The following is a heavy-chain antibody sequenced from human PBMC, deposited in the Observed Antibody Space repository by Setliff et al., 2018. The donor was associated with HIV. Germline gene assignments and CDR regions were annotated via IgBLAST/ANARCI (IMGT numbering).Heavy chain of an antibody. CDR2: INHSGST. D-gene: IGHD1-1*01. CDR1: SGPLSAYY. J-gene: IGHJ6*03. V-gene: IGHV4-34*01. Sequence: SETLSLTCGAYSGPLSAYYWAWIRQPPGKGLEWIGEINHSGSTNYNPSLKSRVTIPVDTSKNQFSLNLTSVSAADRAVYYCAMVARRLEPASHVHRYMDVWGRGTAVTVSS. CDR3: AMVARRLEPASHVHRYMDV.